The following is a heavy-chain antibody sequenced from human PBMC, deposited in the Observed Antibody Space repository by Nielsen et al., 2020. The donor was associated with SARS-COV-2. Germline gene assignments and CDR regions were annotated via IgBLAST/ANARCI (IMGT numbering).Heavy chain of an antibody. Sequence: SETLSLTCTVSGGSISSGSYYWSWIRQPAGKGLEWIGRIYTSGSTNYNPSLKSRVTISVDTSKNQFSLKLSSVTAADTAVYYCARGFGYYDSSGYYFDYWGQGTTVTVSS. CDR1: GGSISSGSYY. CDR3: ARGFGYYDSSGYYFDY. V-gene: IGHV4-61*02. J-gene: IGHJ4*03. D-gene: IGHD3-22*01. CDR2: IYTSGST.